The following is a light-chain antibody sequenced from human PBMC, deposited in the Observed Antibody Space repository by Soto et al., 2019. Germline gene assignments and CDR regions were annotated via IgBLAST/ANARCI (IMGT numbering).Light chain of an antibody. J-gene: IGLJ2*01. CDR2: DVS. V-gene: IGLV2-11*01. Sequence: QSALTQSRSVSGSPAQSVTLSCTGTSSDVGGYNYVSWYQQHPGKAPKLMIYDVSKRPSGVPDRFSGSKSGNTASLTISGLQAEDDADYYCCSYAGSYPLVFGGGTK. CDR3: CSYAGSYPLV. CDR1: SSDVGGYNY.